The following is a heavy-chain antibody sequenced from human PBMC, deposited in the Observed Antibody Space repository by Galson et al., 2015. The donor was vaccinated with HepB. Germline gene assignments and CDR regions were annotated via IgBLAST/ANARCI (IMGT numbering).Heavy chain of an antibody. Sequence: SLRLSCAASGFTFSSYSMNWVRQAPGKGLEWVSSISSSSSYIYYADSVKGRFTISRDNAKNSLYLQMNSLRAEDTAVYYCARDFGDHYGMDVWGQGTTVTVSS. CDR2: ISSSSSYI. D-gene: IGHD3-16*01. CDR1: GFTFSSYS. CDR3: ARDFGDHYGMDV. J-gene: IGHJ6*02. V-gene: IGHV3-21*01.